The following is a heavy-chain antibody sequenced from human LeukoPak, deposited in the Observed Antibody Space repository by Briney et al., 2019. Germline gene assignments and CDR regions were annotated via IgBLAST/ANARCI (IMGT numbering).Heavy chain of an antibody. J-gene: IGHJ5*02. Sequence: GASVKVSCKASGGTFSSHAISWVRQAPGQGLEWMGGIIPIFGTANYAQKFQGRVTITADESTSTAYMELSSLRSEDTAVYYCARDPPVTSLGAGWGFDPWGQGTLVTVSS. D-gene: IGHD4-17*01. CDR3: ARDPPVTSLGAGWGFDP. V-gene: IGHV1-69*13. CDR2: IIPIFGTA. CDR1: GGTFSSHA.